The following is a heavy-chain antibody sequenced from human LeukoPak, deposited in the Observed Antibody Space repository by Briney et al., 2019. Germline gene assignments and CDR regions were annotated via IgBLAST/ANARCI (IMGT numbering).Heavy chain of an antibody. CDR2: ISDSDGRT. Sequence: GGSLRLSCAASGFTFSSYWMSWVRQAPGKGLEWVSVISDSDGRTYYADSVKGRFTISRDNSKNTLDLQMDSLRAEDTAVYYCAKLRPVAGYDYWGQGTLVTVSS. D-gene: IGHD6-19*01. CDR1: GFTFSSYW. V-gene: IGHV3-23*01. J-gene: IGHJ4*02. CDR3: AKLRPVAGYDY.